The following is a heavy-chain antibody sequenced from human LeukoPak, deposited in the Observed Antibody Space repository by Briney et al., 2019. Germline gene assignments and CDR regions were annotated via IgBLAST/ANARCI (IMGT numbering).Heavy chain of an antibody. J-gene: IGHJ4*02. CDR2: IYYTGNT. D-gene: IGHD3-10*01. Sequence: SETLSLTCSVSGDSITGYYWGWIRQPPGKGLEWIGNIYYTGNTYYNSSLKSRVTISLDTSKNQFSLKLSSVTAADTAVYYCSGRYLVRGVIIYWGQGTLVTVSS. V-gene: IGHV4-59*04. CDR1: GDSITGYY. CDR3: SGRYLVRGVIIY.